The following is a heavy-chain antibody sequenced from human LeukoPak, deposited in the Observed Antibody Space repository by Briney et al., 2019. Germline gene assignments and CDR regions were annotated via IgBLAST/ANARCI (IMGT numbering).Heavy chain of an antibody. Sequence: ASVKVSCKASGGTFSSYAISWVRQAPGQGLEWMGGIIPIFGTANYAQKFQGRVTITADESTSTAYMELSSLRSEDTAVYYCARGRLMVRGVRFCPWFDPWGQGTLVTVSS. CDR3: ARGRLMVRGVRFCPWFDP. CDR1: GGTFSSYA. J-gene: IGHJ5*02. V-gene: IGHV1-69*13. D-gene: IGHD3-10*01. CDR2: IIPIFGTA.